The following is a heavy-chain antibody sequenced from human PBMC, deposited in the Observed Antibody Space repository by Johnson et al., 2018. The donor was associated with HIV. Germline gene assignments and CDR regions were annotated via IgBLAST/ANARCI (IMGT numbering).Heavy chain of an antibody. D-gene: IGHD5-12*01. J-gene: IGHJ3*01. V-gene: IGHV3-23*04. CDR1: GFTFSTYG. CDR2: ISGTGGTT. CDR3: AKGRGYDYDALDF. Sequence: VQLVESGGGLVQPGGSLRMSCVASGFTFSTYGMTWVRQAPGKGLEWVSAISGTGGTTYYADSVRGRFSISRDKSKDTLYLQMSSLRAEDTAVYYCAKGRGYDYDALDFWCQGTMVTVSS.